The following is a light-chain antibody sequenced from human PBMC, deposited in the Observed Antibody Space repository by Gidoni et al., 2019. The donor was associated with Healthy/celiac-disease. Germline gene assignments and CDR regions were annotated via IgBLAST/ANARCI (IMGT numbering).Light chain of an antibody. CDR1: QGISSY. CDR3: QQLNSYPPIT. V-gene: IGKV1-9*01. Sequence: DIQLTQSPSFLSASVGDRVTITCWASQGISSYLSWYQQKPGKAPKPLIYAASTLQSGVPSRFSGSGSGTEFTLTISSLQPEDFATYYGQQLNSYPPITFGQETRLEIK. J-gene: IGKJ5*01. CDR2: AAS.